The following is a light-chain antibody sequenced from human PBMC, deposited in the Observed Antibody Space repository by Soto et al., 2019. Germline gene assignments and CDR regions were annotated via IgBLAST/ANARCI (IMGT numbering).Light chain of an antibody. J-gene: IGKJ3*01. V-gene: IGKV3-20*01. CDR2: GAS. CDR1: QSVSSSY. CDR3: QQYGSSPGFT. Sequence: EIVLTQSPGTLSLSPGERATLSCRASQSVSSSYLAWYQQKPGQAPRLLIYGASSRATGIPDRFSGSGSGTDVTITISRLEPEDFAVYYCQQYGSSPGFTFGPGTKVDIK.